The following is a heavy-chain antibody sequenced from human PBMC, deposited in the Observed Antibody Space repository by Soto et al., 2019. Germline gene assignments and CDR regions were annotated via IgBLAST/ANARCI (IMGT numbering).Heavy chain of an antibody. D-gene: IGHD6-6*01. Sequence: QVQLVQSGAEVKKPGASVKVSCKASGYTFTSYNINWVRLATGQGLEWMGWMNPNSGNTGYAQKFQGRVTMTRDTSISTGYMELSSLRSEDTAVYYCARGREYSSLQIAYLGQGALVTFSS. V-gene: IGHV1-8*01. CDR2: MNPNSGNT. CDR1: GYTFTSYN. CDR3: ARGREYSSLQIAY. J-gene: IGHJ4*02.